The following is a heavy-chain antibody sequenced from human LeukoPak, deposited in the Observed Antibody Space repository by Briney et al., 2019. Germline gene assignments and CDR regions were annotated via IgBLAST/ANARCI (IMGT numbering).Heavy chain of an antibody. V-gene: IGHV3-74*01. CDR1: GFTFSSYW. J-gene: IGHJ4*02. CDR3: ARDLGSLWDSSGYYFLDF. D-gene: IGHD3-22*01. Sequence: GGSLRLSCAASGFTFSSYWMHWVRQAPGKGLVWVSRINSDGSSTTYADSVKGRFTISRDNAKNTLYLQMNSLRVEDSAVYYCARDLGSLWDSSGYYFLDFWGQGTLVTVSS. CDR2: INSDGSST.